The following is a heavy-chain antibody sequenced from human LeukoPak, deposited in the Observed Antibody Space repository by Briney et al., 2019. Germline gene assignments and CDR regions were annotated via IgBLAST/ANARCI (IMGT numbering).Heavy chain of an antibody. CDR1: GFSFSSYS. V-gene: IGHV3-48*04. Sequence: GGSLRLSCAASGFSFSSYSMNWVRQAPGKGLEWVAYIAYTGTIHYADSVKGRFTISRDNAKNTLYLQMNSLRAEDTAVYYCARGTVDYWGQGTLVTVSS. D-gene: IGHD1-1*01. J-gene: IGHJ4*02. CDR2: IAYTGTI. CDR3: ARGTVDY.